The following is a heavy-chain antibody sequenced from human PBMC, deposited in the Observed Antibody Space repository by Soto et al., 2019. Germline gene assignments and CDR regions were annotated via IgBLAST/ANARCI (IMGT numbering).Heavy chain of an antibody. V-gene: IGHV1-18*01. D-gene: IGHD3-10*01. CDR2: ISAYNGNT. CDR1: GYTFTNYG. CDR3: ARDLGVGMEDY. J-gene: IGHJ4*02. Sequence: QVQLVQSGAEVKKPGASVKVSCKASGYTFTNYGFSWVRQAPGQGLEWMGWISAYNGNTKYAQKLQGRVTMTTDTTTSTGYMELRSLRSDDTAVYYCARDLGVGMEDYWGQGTPVTVSS.